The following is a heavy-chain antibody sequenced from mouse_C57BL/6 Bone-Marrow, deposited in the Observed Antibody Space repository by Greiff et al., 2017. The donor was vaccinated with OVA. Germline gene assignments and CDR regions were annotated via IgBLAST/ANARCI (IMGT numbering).Heavy chain of an antibody. CDR2: ISNLAYSI. V-gene: IGHV5-15*01. Sequence: EVQVVESGGGLVQPGGSLKLSCAASGFTFSDYGMAWVRQAPRKGPEWVAFISNLAYSIYYADTVTGRFTISRENAKNTLYLEMSSLRSEDTAMYYCARSYYSNLYAMDYWGQGTSVTVSS. CDR3: ARSYYSNLYAMDY. D-gene: IGHD2-5*01. CDR1: GFTFSDYG. J-gene: IGHJ4*01.